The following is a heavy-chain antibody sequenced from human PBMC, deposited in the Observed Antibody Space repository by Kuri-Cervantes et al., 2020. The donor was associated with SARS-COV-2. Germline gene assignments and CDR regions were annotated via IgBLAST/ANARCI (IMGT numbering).Heavy chain of an antibody. CDR2: ISHDGKNK. V-gene: IGHV3-30*18. J-gene: IGHJ4*02. CDR3: AKDRVGVQDF. CDR1: GFNLSRTD. D-gene: IGHD2-21*01. Sequence: GGSLRLSCAASGFNLSRTDMHWVRQAPGKGLEWVAVISHDGKNKKCIASGKGRFTISRGNSQNTLYLHMKSLRSEDTAMYYCAKDRVGVQDFWGQGTLVTVSS.